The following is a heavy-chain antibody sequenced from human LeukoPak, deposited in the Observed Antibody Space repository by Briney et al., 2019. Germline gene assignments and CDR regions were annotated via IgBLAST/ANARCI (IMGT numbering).Heavy chain of an antibody. CDR3: ARRGVTNYYADY. V-gene: IGHV3-53*01. Sequence: GGSLRLSCTASGFTVNNENINWVRQAPGKGLERVSAITEGGTTYHADSVKGRFTISRDNSENTLHLQMNSLRAEDTAVYYCARRGVTNYYADYWGQGTLVTVSS. CDR2: ITEGGTT. D-gene: IGHD3-22*01. CDR1: GFTVNNEN. J-gene: IGHJ4*02.